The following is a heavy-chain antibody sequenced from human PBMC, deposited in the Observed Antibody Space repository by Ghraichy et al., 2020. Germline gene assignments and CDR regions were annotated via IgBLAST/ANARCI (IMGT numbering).Heavy chain of an antibody. CDR3: AKYIQPGRQRWFDP. Sequence: GGSLRLSCAASGFTFNSYSMNWVRQAPGKGLEWVSVISGSGDTTYYADSVKGRFSISRDNSKNTVYLQMNSLRAEDTAVYYCAKYIQPGRQRWFDPWGQGTLVTVSS. V-gene: IGHV3-23*01. J-gene: IGHJ5*02. CDR2: ISGSGDTT. D-gene: IGHD6-6*01. CDR1: GFTFNSYS.